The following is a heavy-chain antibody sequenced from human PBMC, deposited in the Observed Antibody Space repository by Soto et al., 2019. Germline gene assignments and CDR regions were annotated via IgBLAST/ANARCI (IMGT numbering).Heavy chain of an antibody. CDR2: ITGLGGST. CDR3: AKGLLFYNYFDF. D-gene: IGHD5-12*01. J-gene: IGHJ4*02. V-gene: IGHV3-23*01. CDR1: GFTFSNHA. Sequence: PGGSLGLSCAASGFTFSNHAMTWVRQAPGKGLEWVSVITGLGGSTYFLDSVKGRFTISRDDSKNTVYLQMNSLRAEDSAVYYCAKGLLFYNYFDFWGQGTLVTVSS.